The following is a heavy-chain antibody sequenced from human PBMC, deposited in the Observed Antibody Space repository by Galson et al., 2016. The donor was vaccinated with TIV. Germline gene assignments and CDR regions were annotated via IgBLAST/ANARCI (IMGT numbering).Heavy chain of an antibody. V-gene: IGHV5-51*01. Sequence: QSGAEVKKPGGSLKISCKTSGYRFSHSWIGWVRQKPGKALEWVGHIYPGDSDTRYSPSFQGHAPISADTSIDHTYHQWGSLKASATASYYCARHGYDFWNGQDDFCYGMDVWGQGTTVTVSS. CDR3: ARHGYDFWNGQDDFCYGMDV. CDR2: IYPGDSDT. CDR1: GYRFSHSW. J-gene: IGHJ6*02. D-gene: IGHD3-3*01.